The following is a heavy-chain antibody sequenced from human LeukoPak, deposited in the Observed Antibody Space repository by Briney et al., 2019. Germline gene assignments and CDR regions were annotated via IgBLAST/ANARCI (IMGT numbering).Heavy chain of an antibody. Sequence: SQTLSLTCAISGDSVSSKSVAWYWIRQSPSRGLEWLGRTYYRSKWYSDYGVSVKSRITINPDASKNQFSLQLNSVTPEDTAVYFCARDPDPFSRLSVFDIWGKGTMVTVSS. J-gene: IGHJ3*02. D-gene: IGHD3-16*02. V-gene: IGHV6-1*01. CDR2: TYYRSKWYS. CDR1: GDSVSSKSVA. CDR3: ARDPDPFSRLSVFDI.